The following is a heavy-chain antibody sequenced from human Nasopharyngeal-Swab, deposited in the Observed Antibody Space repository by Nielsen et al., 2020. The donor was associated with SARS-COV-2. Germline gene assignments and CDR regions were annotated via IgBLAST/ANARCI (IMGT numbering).Heavy chain of an antibody. Sequence: ASVKVSCKVSGYTLTELSMHWVRQAPGKGLEWVGGFDPEDGETIYAQKFQGRVTMTEDTSTDTAYMELSSLTSEDTAVYYCAKVTIFDGMDVWGQGTTVTVSS. CDR2: FDPEDGET. CDR3: AKVTIFDGMDV. J-gene: IGHJ6*02. D-gene: IGHD3-3*01. V-gene: IGHV1-24*01. CDR1: GYTLTELS.